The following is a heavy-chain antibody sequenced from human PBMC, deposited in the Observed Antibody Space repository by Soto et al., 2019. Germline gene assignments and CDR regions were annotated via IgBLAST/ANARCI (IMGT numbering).Heavy chain of an antibody. CDR2: ISAYNGNT. V-gene: IGHV1-18*01. CDR1: GYTFIIYG. Sequence: GASVKVSCKASGYTFIIYGITWVRQAPGQGLEWMGWISAYNGNTDYAQKFQGRVTMTTDTSTSTAYMELRRLRSDDTAMYYCAREGLSGASSSPYWGQGTLVTVSS. J-gene: IGHJ4*02. CDR3: AREGLSGASSSPY. D-gene: IGHD6-13*01.